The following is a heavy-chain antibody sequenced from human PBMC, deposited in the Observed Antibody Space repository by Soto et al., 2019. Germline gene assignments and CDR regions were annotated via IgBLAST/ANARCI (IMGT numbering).Heavy chain of an antibody. J-gene: IGHJ6*02. V-gene: IGHV1-69*01. CDR2: IIPIFGTA. CDR3: ARSLGYCSSTNCFNYSFLMGV. CDR1: GGTFSIYA. D-gene: IGHD2-2*01. Sequence: QVQLVQSGAEVKNPGSLVKVSCKTSGGTFSIYAISWVRQAPGQGLEWMGGIIPIFGTANYAQKFQGRVTIIADESTSTAYMELSSLRSEDTAVYYCARSLGYCSSTNCFNYSFLMGVWGQGTAVTVSS.